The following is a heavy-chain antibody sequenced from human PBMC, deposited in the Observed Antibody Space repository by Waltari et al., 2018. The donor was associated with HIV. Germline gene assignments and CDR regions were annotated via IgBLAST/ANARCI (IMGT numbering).Heavy chain of an antibody. Sequence: QLQLQESGPGLVKPSETLSRTCTVSGGSISGSSYYVGWLRQPPGKGLEWVGSIYYSGRTYYNPSLKSRVTISVDTSKNQFSLKLSSVTAADTAVYYCASSFQPWSYYLHWFDPLGQGTLVTVSS. D-gene: IGHD3-10*01. CDR2: IYYSGRT. V-gene: IGHV4-39*01. CDR3: ASSFQPWSYYLHWFDP. CDR1: GGSISGSSYY. J-gene: IGHJ5*02.